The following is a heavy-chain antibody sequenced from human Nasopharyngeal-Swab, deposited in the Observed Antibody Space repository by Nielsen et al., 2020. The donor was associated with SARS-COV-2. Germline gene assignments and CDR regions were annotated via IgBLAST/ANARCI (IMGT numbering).Heavy chain of an antibody. J-gene: IGHJ5*02. D-gene: IGHD6-13*01. CDR2: IYYSGNT. CDR1: GGSISSYY. V-gene: IGHV4-59*01. CDR3: ARVGKIAAADRNFWFDP. Sequence: SETLSLTCTVSGGSISSYYWSWIRQPPGKGLEWIGYIYYSGNTNYNPSLKSRVTISVDTSKNQFSLKLSSVTAADTAVYYCARVGKIAAADRNFWFDPWGQGTLVTVSS.